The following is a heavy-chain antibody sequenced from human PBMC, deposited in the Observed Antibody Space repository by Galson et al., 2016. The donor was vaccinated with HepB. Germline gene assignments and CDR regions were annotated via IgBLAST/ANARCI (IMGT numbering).Heavy chain of an antibody. CDR1: GDSVSSNSAA. CDR2: TYYWSKWYN. CDR3: ARVPFRGDSYRDAFDI. V-gene: IGHV6-1*01. D-gene: IGHD3-10*01. J-gene: IGHJ3*02. Sequence: CAISGDSVSSNSAAWNWIRQSPSRGLEWLGRTYYWSKWYNDYAVSVKSRISIKPDTSKNQFSLHLNSVTPEDTAVYYCARVPFRGDSYRDAFDIWGQGTMVTVSP.